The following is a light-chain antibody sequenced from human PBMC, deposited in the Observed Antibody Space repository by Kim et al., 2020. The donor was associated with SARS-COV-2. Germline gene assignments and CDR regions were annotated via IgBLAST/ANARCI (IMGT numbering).Light chain of an antibody. CDR2: DAS. V-gene: IGKV3-11*01. CDR1: QSVSRY. Sequence: PWSPGEGATPSCRTSQSVSRYIAWYQHKPGQPPRLLIYDASKRATDIPARFSGSGFGTDFTLTISSLEPEDSAIYYCQQRNNWATFGQGTRVEIK. CDR3: QQRNNWAT. J-gene: IGKJ1*01.